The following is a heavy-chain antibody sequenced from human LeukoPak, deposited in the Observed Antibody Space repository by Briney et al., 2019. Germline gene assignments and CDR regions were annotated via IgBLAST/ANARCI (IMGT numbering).Heavy chain of an antibody. D-gene: IGHD2/OR15-2a*01. CDR3: AKSHSVEYRGYFDS. CDR1: RFTFTTYA. J-gene: IGHJ4*02. Sequence: GGSLRLSCAASRFTFTTYAMSWVRRAPGKGLEWLSTISNSGDNTYYADSVKGRFTISRDNSKNTLSLQMNSLRADDTAVYYCAKSHSVEYRGYFDSWGQGALVTVSS. V-gene: IGHV3-23*01. CDR2: ISNSGDNT.